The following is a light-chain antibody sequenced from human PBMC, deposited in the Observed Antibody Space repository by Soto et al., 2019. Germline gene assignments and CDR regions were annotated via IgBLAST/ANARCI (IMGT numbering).Light chain of an antibody. Sequence: AIQMTQSPSSLSASVGDRVTITCRASQGIRNDLGWYQQKPGKAPKLLIYAASSLQSGVPSRFSGSGSGTDFTHTISSLQPEAFAPYYCLQDYNYPRTFGPGTKVDSK. J-gene: IGKJ3*01. CDR1: QGIRND. V-gene: IGKV1-6*01. CDR3: LQDYNYPRT. CDR2: AAS.